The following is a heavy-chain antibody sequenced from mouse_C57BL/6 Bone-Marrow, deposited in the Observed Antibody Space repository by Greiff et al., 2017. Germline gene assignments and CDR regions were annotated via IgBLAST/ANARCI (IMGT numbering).Heavy chain of an antibody. V-gene: IGHV1-9*01. CDR1: GYTFTGYW. CDR3: ARRMGDYYGSSPAWFAY. D-gene: IGHD1-1*01. J-gene: IGHJ3*01. CDR2: ILPGSGST. Sequence: VQLVESGAELMKPGASVKLSCKATGYTFTGYWIEWVKQRPGHGLEWIGEILPGSGSTNYNEKFKGKDTFTADTSSNTAYMQLSSLTTEDSAIYYCARRMGDYYGSSPAWFAYWGQGTLVTVSA.